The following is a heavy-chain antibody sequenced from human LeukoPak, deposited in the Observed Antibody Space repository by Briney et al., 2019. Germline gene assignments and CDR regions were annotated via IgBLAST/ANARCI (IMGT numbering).Heavy chain of an antibody. D-gene: IGHD2-2*01. CDR1: GFTFSSYG. J-gene: IGHJ4*02. CDR2: ISGSGGST. Sequence: PGGSLRLSCAASGFTFSSYGMSWVRQAPGKGLEWVSAISGSGGSTYYADSVKGRFTISRDNSKNTLYLQMNSLRAEDTAVYYCAKDTGYHMTLFDYWGQGTLVTVSS. V-gene: IGHV3-23*01. CDR3: AKDTGYHMTLFDY.